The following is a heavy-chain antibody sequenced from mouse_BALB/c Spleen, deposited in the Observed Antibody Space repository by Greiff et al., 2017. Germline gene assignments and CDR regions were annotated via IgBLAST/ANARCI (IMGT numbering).Heavy chain of an antibody. CDR1: GYAFSSYW. J-gene: IGHJ4*01. CDR3: ARGNDDDWAMDY. D-gene: IGHD2-4*01. V-gene: IGHV1-80*01. CDR2: IYPGDGDT. Sequence: QVQLMESGAELVRPGSSLKISCTASGYAFSSYWMYWVKQRPGQGLEWIGQIYPGDGDTNYNGKFNGKTTLTADKSSSTDYMQLSSLTSEDAAVYCCARGNDDDWAMDYWGQGTTVTVSS.